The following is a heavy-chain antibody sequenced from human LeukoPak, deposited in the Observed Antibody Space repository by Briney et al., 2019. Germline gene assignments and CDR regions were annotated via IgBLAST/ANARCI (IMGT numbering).Heavy chain of an antibody. D-gene: IGHD3-22*01. CDR3: ARSWSSGYYFDY. CDR1: GFTFSRSW. CDR2: INQDGSDK. V-gene: IGHV3-7*01. J-gene: IGHJ4*02. Sequence: GGSLRLSCTASGFTFSRSWMSWVRQAPGKGLEGVANINQDGSDKANLDSVKGRFTISRDNAKNSLYLQMNSLRAEDTAVYYCARSWSSGYYFDYWGQGTLVTVSS.